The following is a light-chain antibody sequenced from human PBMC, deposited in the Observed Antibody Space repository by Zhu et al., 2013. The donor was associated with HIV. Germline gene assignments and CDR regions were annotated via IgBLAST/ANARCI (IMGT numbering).Light chain of an antibody. V-gene: IGKV3D-20*02. CDR1: QSVSSSY. CDR3: QQRSNWRGMYT. J-gene: IGKJ2*01. CDR2: DAS. Sequence: DIVLTQSPGTLSLSPGERATLSCTASQSVSSSYLTWYQQRPGQAPRLLIFDASNRATGIPARFSGSGSGTDFTLSISSLEPEDFAIYYCQQRSNWRGMYTFGQGTTLEIK.